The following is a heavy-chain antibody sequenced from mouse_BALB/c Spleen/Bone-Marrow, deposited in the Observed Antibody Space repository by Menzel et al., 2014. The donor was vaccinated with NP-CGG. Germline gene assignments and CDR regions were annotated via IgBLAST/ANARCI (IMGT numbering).Heavy chain of an antibody. J-gene: IGHJ3*01. CDR2: IDPANGNT. D-gene: IGHD2-1*01. CDR1: GFNIKDTY. CDR3: ARNGNYGAWFAY. Sequence: VQLQQSGAELVKPGASVKLSCTASGFNIKDTYMHWVKQRPEQGLEWIGRIDPANGNTKYDPKFQGKATITADTSSNTAYLQLSSLTSEGTAVYYCARNGNYGAWFAYWGQGILVTVSA. V-gene: IGHV14-3*02.